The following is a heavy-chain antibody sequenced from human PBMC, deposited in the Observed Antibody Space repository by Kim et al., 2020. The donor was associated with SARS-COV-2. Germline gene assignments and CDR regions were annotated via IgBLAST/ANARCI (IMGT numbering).Heavy chain of an antibody. V-gene: IGHV1-8*01. Sequence: ASVKVSCKASGYTFTSYDINWVQQATGQGLEWMGWMNPNSGNTGYAQKFQGRVTMTRNTSISTAYMELSSLRSEDTAVYYCARGLPAYSSSYPEYWFDPWGQGTLVTVSS. CDR3: ARGLPAYSSSYPEYWFDP. J-gene: IGHJ5*02. CDR2: MNPNSGNT. CDR1: GYTFTSYD. D-gene: IGHD6-13*01.